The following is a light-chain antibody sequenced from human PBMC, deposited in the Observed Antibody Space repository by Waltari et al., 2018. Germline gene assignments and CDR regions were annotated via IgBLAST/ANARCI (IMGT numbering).Light chain of an antibody. CDR2: DAS. V-gene: IGKV3-20*01. CDR3: QKYVSLPAT. J-gene: IGKJ1*01. Sequence: EIVLTQSPGTLSLSPGERATLSCRASQSVSRFLAWYQQKPGQAPRLLIYDASTRATGIPDGFSGSGSGTDLSLTFSRLEPEDFAVYYCQKYVSLPATFGQGTKVEIK. CDR1: QSVSRF.